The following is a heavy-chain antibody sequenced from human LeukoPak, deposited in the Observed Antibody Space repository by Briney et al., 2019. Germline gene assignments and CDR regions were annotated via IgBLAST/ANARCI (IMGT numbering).Heavy chain of an antibody. V-gene: IGHV3-15*01. Sequence: PGGSLRLSCAASGFTFSNAWMSWVRQAPGKGLEWVGRIKSKTDGGTTDYAAPVKGRFTISRDDSKNTLYLQMNSLKTEDTAVYYCTTDHVTIFGVVDAFDIWGQGTMVTVSS. D-gene: IGHD3-3*01. CDR2: IKSKTDGGTT. J-gene: IGHJ3*02. CDR1: GFTFSNAW. CDR3: TTDHVTIFGVVDAFDI.